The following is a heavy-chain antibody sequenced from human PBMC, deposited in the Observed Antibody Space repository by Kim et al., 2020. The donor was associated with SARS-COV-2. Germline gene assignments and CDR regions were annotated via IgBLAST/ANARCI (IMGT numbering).Heavy chain of an antibody. J-gene: IGHJ4*02. V-gene: IGHV3-30*04. D-gene: IGHD6-19*01. CDR2: ISYDGSNK. CDR3: ARDVASYSSGWYYFDY. CDR1: GFTFSSYA. Sequence: GGSLRLSCAASGFTFSSYAMHWVRQAPGKGLEWVAVISYDGSNKYYADSVKGRFTISRDNSKNTLYLQMNSLRAEDTAVYYCARDVASYSSGWYYFDYWGQGTLVTVSS.